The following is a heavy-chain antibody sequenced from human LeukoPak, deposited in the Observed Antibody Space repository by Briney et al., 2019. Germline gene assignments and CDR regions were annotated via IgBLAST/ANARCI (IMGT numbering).Heavy chain of an antibody. Sequence: GGSLRLSCAASGFTFSRSWMTWVRQASGEGLEWLGNINKDGSVKNYVGSVKGRFTISRDNAKNSLYLQMNSLSAEDSAVYYCARDSAYNAFDIWGQGTMVTVSS. D-gene: IGHD5-12*01. CDR2: INKDGSVK. V-gene: IGHV3-7*01. J-gene: IGHJ3*02. CDR3: ARDSAYNAFDI. CDR1: GFTFSRSW.